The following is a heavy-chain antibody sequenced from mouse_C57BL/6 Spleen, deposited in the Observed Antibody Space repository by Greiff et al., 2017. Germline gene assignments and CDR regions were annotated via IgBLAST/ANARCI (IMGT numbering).Heavy chain of an antibody. Sequence: QVQLQQPGAELVKPGASVKLSCKASGYTFTSYWMHWVKQRPGRGLEWIGRIDPNSGGTKYNEKFKSKATLTVDKPSSTAYMQLSSRTSEDSAVYYCASDYDYDENYFDYWGQGTTLTVSS. CDR3: ASDYDYDENYFDY. D-gene: IGHD2-4*01. V-gene: IGHV1-72*01. CDR2: IDPNSGGT. CDR1: GYTFTSYW. J-gene: IGHJ2*01.